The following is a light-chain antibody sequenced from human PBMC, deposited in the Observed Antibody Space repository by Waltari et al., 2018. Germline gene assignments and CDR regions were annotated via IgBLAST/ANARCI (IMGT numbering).Light chain of an antibody. V-gene: IGLV2-23*01. J-gene: IGLJ1*01. Sequence: QSALTQPAPVYGPPGQSITISRSATHREIGTYDLFSGDQHHPGKAPKAIIYQYNKRPSGVSNRFSGSKSGNTASLTVSGLQAEDEADYYCCAYAGSYTYVFGGGTKVTV. CDR2: QYN. CDR1: HREIGTYDL. CDR3: CAYAGSYTYV.